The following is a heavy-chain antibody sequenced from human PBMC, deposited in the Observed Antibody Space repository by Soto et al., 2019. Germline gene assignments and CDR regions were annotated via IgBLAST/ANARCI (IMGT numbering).Heavy chain of an antibody. Sequence: SVKVSCKASGGTFSSYTISWVRQAPGQGLEWMGRIIPILGIANYAQKFQGRVTITADKSTSTAYMELSSLRSEDTAVYYCARGGDNDYGDYHYYFAYWGQGTLVTVSS. CDR1: GGTFSSYT. CDR3: ARGGDNDYGDYHYYFAY. J-gene: IGHJ4*02. D-gene: IGHD4-17*01. V-gene: IGHV1-69*02. CDR2: IIPILGIA.